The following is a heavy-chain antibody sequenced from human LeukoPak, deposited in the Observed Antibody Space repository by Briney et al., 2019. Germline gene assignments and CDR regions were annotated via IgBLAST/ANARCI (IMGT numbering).Heavy chain of an antibody. V-gene: IGHV3-48*01. CDR3: ARSDSSGYYGAFDI. Sequence: GGSLRLSCAASGFTFSSYEMNWVRQAPGKGLEWVSYISSSSSTIYYADSVKSRFTISRDNAKNSLYLQMNSLRAEDTAVYYCARSDSSGYYGAFDIWGQGTMVTVSS. D-gene: IGHD3-22*01. CDR1: GFTFSSYE. CDR2: ISSSSSTI. J-gene: IGHJ3*02.